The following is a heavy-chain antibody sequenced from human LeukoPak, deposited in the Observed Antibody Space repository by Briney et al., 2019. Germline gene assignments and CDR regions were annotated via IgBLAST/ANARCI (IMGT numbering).Heavy chain of an antibody. CDR2: IIPIFGRA. V-gene: IGHV1-69*01. Sequence: GASVKVSCTASGGTFSSYAISWVRQAPGQGLEWKGGIIPIFGRANYEQKFQGRGTITADESPSTAFTELSSPRSEDTAVYYCARDPLRFHFDYWGQGTLVTVSS. CDR1: GGTFSSYA. D-gene: IGHD3-10*01. J-gene: IGHJ4*02. CDR3: ARDPLRFHFDY.